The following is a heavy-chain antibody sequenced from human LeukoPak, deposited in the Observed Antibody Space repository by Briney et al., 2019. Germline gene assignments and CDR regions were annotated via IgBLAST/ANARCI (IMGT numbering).Heavy chain of an antibody. Sequence: PGRSLRLSCAASGFTFDAYGLTWVRQAPGKGLEWVSGINWNGGGTGFADSVKGRFAISRDNAKNSLYLQMNSLRAEDTAFYYCARWGSGSYYYFDYWGQGTLVTVSS. J-gene: IGHJ4*02. CDR1: GFTFDAYG. V-gene: IGHV3-20*04. CDR2: INWNGGGT. CDR3: ARWGSGSYYYFDY. D-gene: IGHD3-10*01.